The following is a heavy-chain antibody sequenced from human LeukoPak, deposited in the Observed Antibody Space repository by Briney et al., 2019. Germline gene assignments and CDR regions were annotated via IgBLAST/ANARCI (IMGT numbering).Heavy chain of an antibody. CDR1: GGSISGYY. CDR3: ARGALDTKTRFDY. D-gene: IGHD5-18*01. V-gene: IGHV4-59*01. J-gene: IGHJ4*02. Sequence: PSETLSLTCTVPGGSISGYYWSWIRQPPGKGLEWIGYIYYSGSTKYNPSLKSRVTISVDASKNQFSLRLSSLTAADTAVYYCARGALDTKTRFDYWGQGTLVTVSS. CDR2: IYYSGST.